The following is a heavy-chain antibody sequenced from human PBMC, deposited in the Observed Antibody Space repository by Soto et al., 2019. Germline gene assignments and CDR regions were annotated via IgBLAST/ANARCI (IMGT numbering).Heavy chain of an antibody. CDR1: GFTFRSFA. D-gene: IGHD5-18*01. Sequence: EVQLLESGGGLVQPGGSLRLSCAGSGFTFRSFAMTWVRQAPGKGLEWVSVIGGSGATAYYAGSVRGRFAVSRANSKNTVHLHMNSARVEASDVYYCGRGTRYSYGPDYYYSAMEDWGQGTTVTVSS. CDR3: GRGTRYSYGPDYYYSAMED. CDR2: IGGSGATA. V-gene: IGHV3-23*01. J-gene: IGHJ6*02.